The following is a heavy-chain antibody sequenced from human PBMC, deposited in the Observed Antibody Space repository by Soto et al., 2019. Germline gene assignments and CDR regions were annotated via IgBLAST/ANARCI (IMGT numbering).Heavy chain of an antibody. J-gene: IGHJ4*02. V-gene: IGHV3-53*01. CDR1: GFTVSSNY. Sequence: GGSLRLSCAASGFTVSSNYMSWVRQAPGKGLEWVSVIYSGGSTYYADSVKGRFTISRDNSKNTLYLQMNSLRAEDTAVYYCAILSSYSSSSVYWGQGTLVTVSS. CDR2: IYSGGST. D-gene: IGHD6-6*01. CDR3: AILSSYSSSSVY.